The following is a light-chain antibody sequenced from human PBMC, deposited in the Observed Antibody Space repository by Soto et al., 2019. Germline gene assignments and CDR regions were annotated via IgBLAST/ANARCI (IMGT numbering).Light chain of an antibody. CDR2: LAS. CDR3: MQGLQTPNT. V-gene: IGKV2-28*01. J-gene: IGKJ5*01. Sequence: DVVMTQSPLSLPVTPGEPSSISCRSSQSLLYSDGDNYLDWYVQKPGKSPQXLIYLASNRASGVPARFSGSGSGTHFRLKISRVEAEDVGLYYCMQGLQTPNTFGQGTRLEIK. CDR1: QSLLYSDGDNY.